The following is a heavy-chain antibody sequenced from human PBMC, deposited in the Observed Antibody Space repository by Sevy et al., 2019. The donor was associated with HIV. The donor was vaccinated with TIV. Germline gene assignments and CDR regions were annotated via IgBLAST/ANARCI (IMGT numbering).Heavy chain of an antibody. V-gene: IGHV3-30*02. CDR2: IRYDGSNK. Sequence: GALRLSCAASGFTFSSYGMHWVRQAPGKGLEWVAFIRYDGSNKYYADSVKGRFTISRDNSKNTLYLQMNSLRAEDTAVYYCAKAAFYGDYLFDYWGQGTLVTVSS. D-gene: IGHD4-17*01. CDR3: AKAAFYGDYLFDY. CDR1: GFTFSSYG. J-gene: IGHJ4*02.